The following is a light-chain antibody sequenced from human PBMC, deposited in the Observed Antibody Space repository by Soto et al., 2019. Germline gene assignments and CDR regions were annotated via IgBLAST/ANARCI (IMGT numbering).Light chain of an antibody. J-gene: IGKJ1*01. CDR3: QQSFSTPPT. CDR1: QGIINF. V-gene: IGKV1-39*01. CDR2: GAS. Sequence: DIQLTQSPSFLSASVGDRVTVTCRASQGIINFLNWYQHKRGEAPILLIYGASNLQNGVPSRFSGSGSGEDFTLTISSLQPEDYATYYCQQSFSTPPTFGHGTKVDIX.